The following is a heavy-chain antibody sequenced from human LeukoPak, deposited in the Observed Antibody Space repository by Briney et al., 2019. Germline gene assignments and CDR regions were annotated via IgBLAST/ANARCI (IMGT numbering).Heavy chain of an antibody. CDR2: ISGSGSST. CDR3: AKALSHCSGGSCYSAVDY. J-gene: IGHJ4*02. CDR1: GFTFSSYA. D-gene: IGHD2-15*01. Sequence: PGGSLRLSCAASGFTFSSYAMSWVRQAPGKGLEWVSAISGSGSSTYYAESVKGRFTIYRDNSKNTLYVQMNSLRAEDTAEYYCAKALSHCSGGSCYSAVDYWGQGTLVTVSS. V-gene: IGHV3-23*01.